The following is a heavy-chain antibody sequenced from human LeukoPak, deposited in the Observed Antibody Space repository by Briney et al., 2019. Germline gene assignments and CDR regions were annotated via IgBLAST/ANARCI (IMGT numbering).Heavy chain of an antibody. CDR3: SRQSVAMDY. V-gene: IGHV5-51*01. D-gene: IGHD2-21*01. Sequence: GESLKISCRGSGYSFTSYWIGWVRPMPGKGLEWMGIIFAGDSDTRYSPSFQGQVTISVDKSINTAYLQWSSLKASDTAIYYCSRQSVAMDYWGQGTLVTVSS. CDR1: GYSFTSYW. CDR2: IFAGDSDT. J-gene: IGHJ4*02.